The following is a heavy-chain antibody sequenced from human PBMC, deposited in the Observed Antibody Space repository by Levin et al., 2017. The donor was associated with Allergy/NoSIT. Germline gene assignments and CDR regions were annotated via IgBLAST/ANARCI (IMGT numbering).Heavy chain of an antibody. Sequence: GESLKISCAASGFTFSTYGMHWVRQAPGKGLEWVAVISYDGSNKYYTDSVKGRFTISRDNSKNTLDLQMNSLRAEDTAVYYCARGDLTDCGYWGQGTLVTVSS. CDR2: ISYDGSNK. CDR3: ARGDLTDCGY. D-gene: IGHD2-21*01. CDR1: GFTFSTYG. J-gene: IGHJ4*02. V-gene: IGHV3-30*03.